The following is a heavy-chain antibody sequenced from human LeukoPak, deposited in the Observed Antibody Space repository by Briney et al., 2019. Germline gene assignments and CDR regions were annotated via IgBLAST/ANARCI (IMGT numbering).Heavy chain of an antibody. CDR2: IYFIGIT. D-gene: IGHD3-10*01. V-gene: IGHV4-39*07. CDR3: ARAKGSGSNNWFDP. J-gene: IGHJ5*02. CDR1: GGSISSSSYY. Sequence: SETLSLTCTVSGGSISSSSYYWGWIRQPPGKGLEWIGSIYFIGITYYNPSLKSRVTISVDTSKNQFSLKLSSVTAADTAVYYCARAKGSGSNNWFDPWGQGTLVTVSS.